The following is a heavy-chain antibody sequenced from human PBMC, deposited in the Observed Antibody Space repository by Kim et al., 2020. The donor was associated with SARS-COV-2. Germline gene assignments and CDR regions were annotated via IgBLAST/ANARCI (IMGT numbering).Heavy chain of an antibody. D-gene: IGHD6-19*01. CDR3: ARGRRQWLVLWQSHFDY. CDR2: INHSGST. J-gene: IGHJ4*02. CDR1: GGSFSGYY. V-gene: IGHV4-34*01. Sequence: SETLSLTCAVYGGSFSGYYWSWIRQPPGKGLEWIGEINHSGSTNYNPSLKSRVTISVDTSKNQFSLKLSSVTAADTAVYYCARGRRQWLVLWQSHFDYWGQGTLVTVSS.